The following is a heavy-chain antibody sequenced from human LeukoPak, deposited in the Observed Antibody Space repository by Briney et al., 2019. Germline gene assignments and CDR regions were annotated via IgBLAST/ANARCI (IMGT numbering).Heavy chain of an antibody. V-gene: IGHV1-2*02. J-gene: IGHJ5*02. CDR3: ARDNCSGGSCYSGFNWFDP. D-gene: IGHD2-15*01. Sequence: ASVKVSCKASGYTFSGYYMHWVRQAPGQGLKWMGWINPNSGGTNYAQKFQGRVTMTRDTSISTAYMELSRLRSDDTAVYYCARDNCSGGSCYSGFNWFDPWGQGTLVTVSS. CDR2: INPNSGGT. CDR1: GYTFSGYY.